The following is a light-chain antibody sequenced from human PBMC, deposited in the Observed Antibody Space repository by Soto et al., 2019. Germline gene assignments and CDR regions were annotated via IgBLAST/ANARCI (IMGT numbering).Light chain of an antibody. J-gene: IGKJ2*01. CDR1: QSVSGY. Sequence: IVLTQSPGTLSLSPGERATLSCRASQSVSGYLAWYQQKPGQAPRLLIYGASNRATGIPDRFSGSGSGTDFTLAISRLEPEDFAVYYCQQYDSSPYTFCQGTKLEIK. CDR2: GAS. V-gene: IGKV3-20*01. CDR3: QQYDSSPYT.